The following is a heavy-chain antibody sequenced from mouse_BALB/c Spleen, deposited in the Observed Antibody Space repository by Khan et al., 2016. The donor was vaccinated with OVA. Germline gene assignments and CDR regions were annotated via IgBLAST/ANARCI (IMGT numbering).Heavy chain of an antibody. CDR3: ARREYLRTWFAY. CDR2: IWSGGST. J-gene: IGHJ3*01. V-gene: IGHV2-2*02. Sequence: QVQLKESGPGLVQPSQSLSITCTVSGFSLTNFGVPWVRQSPGKGLEWLGAIWSGGSTDYNAAFKSRLSISKENSKSQVFFIMNSMQANDNATYYSARREYLRTWFAYGGQGNRVTVSA. CDR1: GFSLTNFG.